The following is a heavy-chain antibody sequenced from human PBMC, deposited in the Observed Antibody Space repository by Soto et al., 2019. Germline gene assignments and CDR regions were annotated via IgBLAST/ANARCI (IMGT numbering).Heavy chain of an antibody. CDR3: ARMSVVPAFAEDYYYGMDV. CDR2: NSGSGADT. Sequence: GGSLRLSCAASGFTFNDYGMNWVRQAPGKGLDWVSGNSGSGADTYYADSVKGRFTISRDNAKNTLYLQMNSLRAEDTAVYYCARMSVVPAFAEDYYYGMDVWGQGTTVTVSS. J-gene: IGHJ6*02. D-gene: IGHD2-2*01. CDR1: GFTFNDYG. V-gene: IGHV3-23*01.